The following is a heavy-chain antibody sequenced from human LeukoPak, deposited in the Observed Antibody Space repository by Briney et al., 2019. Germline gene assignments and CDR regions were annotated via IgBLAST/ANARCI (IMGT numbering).Heavy chain of an antibody. CDR3: ARPLLGSSWYSAFDP. CDR2: INHSGST. D-gene: IGHD6-13*01. CDR1: GVSFSGYY. J-gene: IGHJ5*02. Sequence: SETLSLTCAVYGVSFSGYYWSWIRQPPGKGLEWIGEINHSGSTNYNPSLKSRVTISVDTSKNQFTLKLSSVTAADTAVYYCARPLLGSSWYSAFDPWGQGTLVTVSS. V-gene: IGHV4-34*01.